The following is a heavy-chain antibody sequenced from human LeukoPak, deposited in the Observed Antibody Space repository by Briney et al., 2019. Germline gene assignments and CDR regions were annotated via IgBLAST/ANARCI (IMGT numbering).Heavy chain of an antibody. CDR3: ATGDGYNSYYFNQ. CDR2: FYWSGNT. D-gene: IGHD5-24*01. J-gene: IGHJ4*02. CDR1: DGSISSSTYY. V-gene: IGHV4-39*07. Sequence: SETLSLACTVSDGSISSSTYYWGWFRQPPGKGLEWVGSFYWSGNTYYNPSLKSRVTVLVDKSKNVFSLKLNSVTAADTALYYCATGDGYNSYYFNQWGQGILVTVSS.